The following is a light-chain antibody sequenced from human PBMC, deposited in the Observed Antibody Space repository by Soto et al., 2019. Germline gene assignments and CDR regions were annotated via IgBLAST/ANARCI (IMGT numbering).Light chain of an antibody. CDR3: QQYGSFT. J-gene: IGKJ4*01. V-gene: IGKV3-20*01. Sequence: VVLTQSPGTLSLSPGERATLCCRASQSVSSSYLAWYQQKPGQAPRLLIYGASSRATGIPDRFSGSGPGTDFTLTISRLEPEDFAVYYCQQYGSFTFGGGTKVDIK. CDR1: QSVSSSY. CDR2: GAS.